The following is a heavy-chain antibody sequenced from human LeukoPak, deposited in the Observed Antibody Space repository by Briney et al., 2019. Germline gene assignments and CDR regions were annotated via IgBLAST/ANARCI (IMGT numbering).Heavy chain of an antibody. CDR2: IYHSGST. J-gene: IGHJ4*02. CDR1: GYSISSGYY. V-gene: IGHV4-38-2*02. D-gene: IGHD3-3*01. Sequence: SETLSLTCTVSGYSISSGYYWGWIRQPPGKGLEWIGSIYHSGSTYYNPSLKSRVTISVDTSKNQFSLKLSSVTAADTAVYCCARLNFWSGYLDYWGQGTLVTVSS. CDR3: ARLNFWSGYLDY.